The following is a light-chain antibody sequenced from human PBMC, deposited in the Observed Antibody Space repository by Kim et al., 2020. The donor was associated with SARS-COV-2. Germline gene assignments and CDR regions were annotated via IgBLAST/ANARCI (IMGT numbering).Light chain of an antibody. Sequence: EIVMTQSPTTLSVSPGERATLSCRSSESVSSNLVWYQQKPGQAPRLLMYGASTRATGIPDRFSGSGSGTEFTLTISSLQSEDFAVYYCQQYKNWPRTFGQGTKVDIK. J-gene: IGKJ1*01. CDR2: GAS. CDR1: ESVSSN. V-gene: IGKV3-15*01. CDR3: QQYKNWPRT.